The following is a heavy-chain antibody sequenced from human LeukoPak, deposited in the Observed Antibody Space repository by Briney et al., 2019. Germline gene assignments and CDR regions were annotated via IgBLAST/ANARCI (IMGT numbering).Heavy chain of an antibody. CDR2: ISSSSDYI. V-gene: IGHV3-21*01. CDR1: GFSFSSSS. J-gene: IGHJ4*02. Sequence: RGSLRLSCAASGFSFSSSSMNWVRQAPGKGLEWVSSISSSSDYIFYADSVEGRFTISRDNAKNSLYLQMNSLRAEDTAVYFCARDREWVGELSGYFDYWGQGTLVTVSS. CDR3: ARDREWVGELSGYFDY. D-gene: IGHD3-10*01.